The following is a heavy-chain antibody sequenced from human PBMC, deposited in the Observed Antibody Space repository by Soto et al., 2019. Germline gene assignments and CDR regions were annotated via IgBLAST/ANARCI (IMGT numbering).Heavy chain of an antibody. Sequence: QLQLQESGSGLVKPSQTLSLTCADSGGAISSGGYSWSWLRQPPGKGLEWIGYIYHSGSTYYNPSLKSRVTLSVDRSKNEFSLKLSSGTAADTAVYYFAAGGGLPRYYWGQGTLVTVSS. CDR1: GGAISSGGYS. CDR2: IYHSGST. J-gene: IGHJ4*02. D-gene: IGHD5-12*01. V-gene: IGHV4-30-2*01. CDR3: AAGGGLPRYY.